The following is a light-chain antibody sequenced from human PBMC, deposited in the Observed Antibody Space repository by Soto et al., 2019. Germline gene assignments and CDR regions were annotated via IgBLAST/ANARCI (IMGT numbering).Light chain of an antibody. CDR3: ISYTSTMTNV. CDR2: DVV. J-gene: IGLJ1*01. Sequence: QSVLTQPASVSGSPGQSITISCTGTRSDVGGFNSVSWYQLRPGTAPKLILYDVVDRPSGVSYRFSGSKSGNTASLTISGLQAADEADYFCISYTSTMTNVFGSGTKVTV. V-gene: IGLV2-14*03. CDR1: RSDVGGFNS.